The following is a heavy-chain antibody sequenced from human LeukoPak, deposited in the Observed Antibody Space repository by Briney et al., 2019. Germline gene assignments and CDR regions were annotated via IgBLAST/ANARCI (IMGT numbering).Heavy chain of an antibody. CDR2: ISSSSSYI. CDR3: ARDLGFGESFDY. Sequence: PGGSLRLSCAASGFTFSSYSMNWVRQAPGKGLEWVSSISSSSSYIYYADSVKGRFTISRDNAKNSLYLQMNSLGAEDTAVYYCARDLGFGESFDYWGQGTLVTVSS. CDR1: GFTFSSYS. D-gene: IGHD3-10*01. J-gene: IGHJ4*02. V-gene: IGHV3-21*01.